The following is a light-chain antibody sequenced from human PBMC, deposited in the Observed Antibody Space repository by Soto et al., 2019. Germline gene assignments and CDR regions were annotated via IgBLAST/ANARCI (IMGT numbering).Light chain of an antibody. CDR2: AAS. CDR1: QSINTF. CDR3: QQSYSITWT. J-gene: IGKJ1*01. V-gene: IGKV1-39*01. Sequence: DIQMTQSPSSLSASVGDRVTIACRASQSINTFLNWYEVKPGKAPKLLIYAASSLQSGVPSRFSGSGSGTDFTLTISSLQPEDFATYYCQQSYSITWTFGQGTKVEIK.